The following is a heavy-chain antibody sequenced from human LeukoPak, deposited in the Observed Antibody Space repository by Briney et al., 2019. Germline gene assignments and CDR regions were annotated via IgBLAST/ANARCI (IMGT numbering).Heavy chain of an antibody. J-gene: IGHJ2*01. Sequence: PSETLSLTCTVSGVSISSGASDWGWLRQHPKRGREWVGYINHSGCTYYNPALGSRVTMSVDTSKNQFSLKLSSVTAADSAVYYCARAARQGFTMIVVPFFYFDLWGRGTLVTVSS. V-gene: IGHV4-31*03. CDR1: GVSISSGASD. D-gene: IGHD3-22*01. CDR3: ARAARQGFTMIVVPFFYFDL. CDR2: INHSGCT.